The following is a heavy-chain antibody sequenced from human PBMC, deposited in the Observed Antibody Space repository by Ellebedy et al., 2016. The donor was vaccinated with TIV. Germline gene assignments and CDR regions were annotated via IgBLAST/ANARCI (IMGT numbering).Heavy chain of an antibody. J-gene: IGHJ4*02. Sequence: AASVKVSCKASGYIFSGYYVHWVRQAPGQGLEWMGWISPNNGGISYAQKFQGRVTMTRDTSISTAYMELSRLRSDDTAVYYCAREDSTNYGSGYDFWGQGTLVTVSS. CDR2: ISPNNGGI. D-gene: IGHD3-10*01. V-gene: IGHV1-2*02. CDR3: AREDSTNYGSGYDF. CDR1: GYIFSGYY.